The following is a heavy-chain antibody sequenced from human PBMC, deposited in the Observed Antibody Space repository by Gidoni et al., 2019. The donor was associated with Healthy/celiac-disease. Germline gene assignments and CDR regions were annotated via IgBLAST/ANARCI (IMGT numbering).Heavy chain of an antibody. Sequence: QVQLLESGGGVVQPGRSLRLSCAASGFPFSTYGMHGVRQAPGKGLEWVAVISYDGSNKYYADFVKGRFTISRDNSKNTLYLQMNRLRAEDTAVYYCAKDGGIVGATRFYFDYWGQGTLVTVSS. CDR3: AKDGGIVGATRFYFDY. D-gene: IGHD1-26*01. V-gene: IGHV3-30*18. CDR2: ISYDGSNK. J-gene: IGHJ4*02. CDR1: GFPFSTYG.